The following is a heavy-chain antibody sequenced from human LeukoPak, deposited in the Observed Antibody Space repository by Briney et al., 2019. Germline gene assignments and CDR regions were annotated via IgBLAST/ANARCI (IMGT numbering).Heavy chain of an antibody. Sequence: ASVKVSCKASGYTFITYGISWVRQAPGQGLEWMGWISAYNGNTDYAQNLQGRVTMTTDTSTSTAYMELRSLRSDDTAVYYCARADYYDSSGYYYFDYWGQGTLVTVSS. CDR1: GYTFITYG. CDR2: ISAYNGNT. V-gene: IGHV1-18*01. CDR3: ARADYYDSSGYYYFDY. J-gene: IGHJ4*02. D-gene: IGHD3-22*01.